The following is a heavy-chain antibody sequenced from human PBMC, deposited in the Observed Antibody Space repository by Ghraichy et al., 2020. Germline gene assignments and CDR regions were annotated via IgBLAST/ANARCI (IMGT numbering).Heavy chain of an antibody. J-gene: IGHJ2*01. D-gene: IGHD2-15*01. CDR3: ANEFEDPTYWYFDL. CDR2: INWHGTTA. V-gene: IGHV3-43*01. Sequence: VSLINWHGTTAYYADSVKGRFTISRDNSKNSLYVEMKSLRPEDTALYYCANEFEDPTYWYFDLWGRGTLVTVS.